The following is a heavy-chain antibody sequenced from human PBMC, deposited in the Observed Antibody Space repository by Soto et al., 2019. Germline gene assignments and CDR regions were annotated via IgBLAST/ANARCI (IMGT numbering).Heavy chain of an antibody. CDR2: ISGSGGST. CDR1: GFTFSSYA. CDR3: AKDGSGSYSDINWFDP. D-gene: IGHD3-10*01. V-gene: IGHV3-23*01. J-gene: IGHJ5*02. Sequence: EVQLLESGGGLVQPGGSLRLSCAASGFTFSSYAMSWVRQAPGKGLEWVSAISGSGGSTYYADSVKGRFTISRDNSKNTLYLQMNSLRAEDTAVYYCAKDGSGSYSDINWFDPWGQGTLVTVSS.